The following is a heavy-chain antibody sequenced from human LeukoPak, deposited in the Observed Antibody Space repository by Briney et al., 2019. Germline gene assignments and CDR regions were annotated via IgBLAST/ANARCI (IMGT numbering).Heavy chain of an antibody. D-gene: IGHD2-2*01. CDR3: ARSTIVVVPAAAYYFDY. J-gene: IGHJ4*02. CDR2: IYTSGST. CDR1: GGSISSYY. V-gene: IGHV4-4*07. Sequence: PSETLSLTCTVSGGSISSYYWSWIRQPAGKGLEWIGRIYTSGSTNYNPSLKSRVTISVDTSKNQFSLKLSSVTAADTAVYYCARSTIVVVPAAAYYFDYWGQGTLVTVSS.